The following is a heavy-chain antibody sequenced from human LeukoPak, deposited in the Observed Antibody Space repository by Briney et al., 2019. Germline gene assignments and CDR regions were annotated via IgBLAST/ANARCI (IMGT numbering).Heavy chain of an antibody. CDR1: GFTFSNYP. Sequence: PGGSLRLSCEASGFTFSNYPMRWVRQAPGRGLEWVSVISESGDVTHYADAMKGRFTISRDNAKNTLNLQMNSLRAEDTAIYYCARDSSHYLGSSYYWGQGTLVTVSS. CDR2: ISESGDVT. D-gene: IGHD6-6*01. V-gene: IGHV3-23*01. J-gene: IGHJ4*02. CDR3: ARDSSHYLGSSYY.